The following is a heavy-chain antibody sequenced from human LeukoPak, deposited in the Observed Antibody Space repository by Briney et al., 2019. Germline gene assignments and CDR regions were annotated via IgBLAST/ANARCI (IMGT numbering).Heavy chain of an antibody. CDR1: GFRFSSYA. D-gene: IGHD2-2*01. J-gene: IGHJ4*02. CDR3: ARDRDCSSTSCYYNDLGGYSYGYPDY. Sequence: PGGSLRLSCAASGFRFSSYAMSWVRQAPGKGLEWVSAISGSGVSTYYADSVKGRFTVSRDNSKNTLYLQMNSLRAEDTAVYYCARDRDCSSTSCYYNDLGGYSYGYPDYWGQGTLVTVSS. CDR2: ISGSGVST. V-gene: IGHV3-23*01.